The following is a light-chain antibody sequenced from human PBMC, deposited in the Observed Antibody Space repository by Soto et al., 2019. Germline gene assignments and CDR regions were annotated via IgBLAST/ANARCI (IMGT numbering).Light chain of an antibody. CDR3: CSYAGPSTFV. CDR1: SSDVGSYNL. V-gene: IGLV2-23*02. J-gene: IGLJ1*01. CDR2: GVS. Sequence: QSVLTQPASVSGSPGQSITISCTGTSSDVGSYNLVSWYQQYLGKAPKLMIYGVSKRPSGVSNRFSGSKSGNTASLTISGLQAEDEGDYFCCSYAGPSTFVFGTGTKVTVL.